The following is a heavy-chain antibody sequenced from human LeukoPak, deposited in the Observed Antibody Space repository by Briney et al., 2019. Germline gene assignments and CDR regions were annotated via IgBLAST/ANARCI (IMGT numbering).Heavy chain of an antibody. J-gene: IGHJ4*02. V-gene: IGHV1-46*01. CDR1: GYTFTSYY. CDR2: INPSGGST. CDR3: ARVSYCSSTSCYDVPFDY. Sequence: ASVKVSCKASGYTFTSYYMHWVRQAPGQGLEWMGIINPSGGSTSYAQKFQGRVTMTRDTSTSTVYMELSSLRSEDTAVYHCARVSYCSSTSCYDVPFDYWGQGTLVTVSS. D-gene: IGHD2-2*01.